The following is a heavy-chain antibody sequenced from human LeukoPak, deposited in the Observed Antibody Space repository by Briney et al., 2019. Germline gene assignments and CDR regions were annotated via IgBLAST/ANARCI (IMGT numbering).Heavy chain of an antibody. CDR1: GGSTSSGSYY. CDR3: ARDYYDSSGYPYYSYYYYMDV. V-gene: IGHV4-61*02. Sequence: SETLSLTCTVSGGSTSSGSYYWSWIRQPVGKGLEWIGRIYTSGSTNYNPSLKSRVTISVDTSKNQFSLKLSSVTAADTAVYYCARDYYDSSGYPYYSYYYYMDVWGKGTTVTVSS. CDR2: IYTSGST. J-gene: IGHJ6*03. D-gene: IGHD3-22*01.